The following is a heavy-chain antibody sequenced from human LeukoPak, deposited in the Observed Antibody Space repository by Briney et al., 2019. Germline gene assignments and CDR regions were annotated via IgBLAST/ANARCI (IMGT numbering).Heavy chain of an antibody. Sequence: ASVKVSCKASGYPFTTYGITWVRQAPGQGLEWMGWISTYNGDTNYAQKFQGRVTMTTDTSTSTAYTELRSLTSDDTAAYYCARDWWGYDVLTGDNWFDPWGQGTLVTVSS. D-gene: IGHD3-9*01. J-gene: IGHJ5*02. CDR2: ISTYNGDT. CDR1: GYPFTTYG. V-gene: IGHV1-18*01. CDR3: ARDWWGYDVLTGDNWFDP.